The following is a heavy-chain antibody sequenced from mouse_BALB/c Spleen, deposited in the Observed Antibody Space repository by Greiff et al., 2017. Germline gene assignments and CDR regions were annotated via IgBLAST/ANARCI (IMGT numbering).Heavy chain of an antibody. CDR2: IDPANGNT. D-gene: IGHD5-1*01. CDR3: ARDLYYYAMDY. V-gene: IGHV14-3*02. Sequence: DVQLQESGAELVKPGASVKLSCTASGFNIKDTYMHWVKQRPEQGLEWIGRIDPANGNTKYDPKFQGKATITADTSSNTAYLQLSSLTSEDTAVYYCARDLYYYAMDYWGQGTSVTVSS. J-gene: IGHJ4*01. CDR1: GFNIKDTY.